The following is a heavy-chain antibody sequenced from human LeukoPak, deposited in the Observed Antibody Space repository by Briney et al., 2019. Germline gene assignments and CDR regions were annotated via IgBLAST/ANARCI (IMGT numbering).Heavy chain of an antibody. Sequence: GGSLRLSCAASGFTFSSYWMGWVRQAPGKGLEWVANIKQDGSEKYYVDSVKGRFTISRDNAKNSLYLQMNSLRAEDTAVYYCARGWPPVYYDSSGYYDDAFDIWGQGTMVTVSS. J-gene: IGHJ3*02. CDR3: ARGWPPVYYDSSGYYDDAFDI. CDR1: GFTFSSYW. D-gene: IGHD3-22*01. V-gene: IGHV3-7*01. CDR2: IKQDGSEK.